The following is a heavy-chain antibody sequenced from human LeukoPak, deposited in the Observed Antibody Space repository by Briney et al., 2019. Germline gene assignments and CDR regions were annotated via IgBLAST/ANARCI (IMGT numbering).Heavy chain of an antibody. CDR1: GFTFSSYA. CDR2: ISYDGSNK. Sequence: PGGSLRLSCAASGFTFSSYAMHWVRQAPGKGLEWVAVISYDGSNKYYADSVKGRFTISRDNSKNTLYLQMNSLRAEDTAVYYCARDSGHCYDSSAGYFDYWGQGTLVTVSS. CDR3: ARDSGHCYDSSAGYFDY. V-gene: IGHV3-30*04. J-gene: IGHJ4*02. D-gene: IGHD3-22*01.